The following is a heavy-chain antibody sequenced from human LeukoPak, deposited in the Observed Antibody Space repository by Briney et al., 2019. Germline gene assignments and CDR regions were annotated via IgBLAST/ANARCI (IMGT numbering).Heavy chain of an antibody. V-gene: IGHV5-51*01. CDR2: IYPGDSDT. D-gene: IGHD5-12*01. CDR1: GYSFTSYW. CDR3: ARQPLSYSGYDQFDY. Sequence: GESLEISCKGSGYSFTSYWIGWVRQMPGKGLEWTGIIYPGDSDTRYSPSFQGQVTISADKSISTAYLQWSSLKASDTAMYYCARQPLSYSGYDQFDYWGQGTLVTVSS. J-gene: IGHJ4*02.